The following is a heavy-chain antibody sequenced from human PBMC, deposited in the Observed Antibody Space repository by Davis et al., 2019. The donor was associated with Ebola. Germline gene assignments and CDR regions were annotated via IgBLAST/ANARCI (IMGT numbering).Heavy chain of an antibody. CDR2: IYYSGST. D-gene: IGHD3-10*01. CDR3: ARLPLYYGSGSYYTPYWYYGMDV. Sequence: MPGGSLRLSCAVSGGSISSGGYSWSWIRQPPGKGLEWIGYIYYSGSTNYNPSLKSRVTISVDNSKNQFSLKLSSVTAADTAVYYCARLPLYYGSGSYYTPYWYYGMDVWGQGTTVTVSS. V-gene: IGHV4-61*05. CDR1: GGSISSGGYS. J-gene: IGHJ6*02.